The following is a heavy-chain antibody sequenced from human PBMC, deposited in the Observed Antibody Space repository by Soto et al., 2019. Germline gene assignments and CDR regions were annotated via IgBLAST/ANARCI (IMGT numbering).Heavy chain of an antibody. Sequence: GGSLRLSCAVSGFTFGSYWMNWVRLVPGKGLEWVAYIKPDGSATYYVDSVKGRFTISRDNAKNSLYLQMNSLRVEDTSVYYCARAGYCGPGCYYYFDYWGQGTLVTVSS. CDR1: GFTFGSYW. CDR3: ARAGYCGPGCYYYFDY. V-gene: IGHV3-7*01. D-gene: IGHD2-21*02. J-gene: IGHJ4*02. CDR2: IKPDGSAT.